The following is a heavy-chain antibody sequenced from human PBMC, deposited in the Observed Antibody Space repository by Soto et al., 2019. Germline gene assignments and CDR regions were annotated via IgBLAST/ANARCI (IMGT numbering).Heavy chain of an antibody. CDR3: VSFDISTIYFDP. CDR2: IYYGGST. D-gene: IGHD3-9*01. CDR1: GGSVSSSNYY. J-gene: IGHJ5*02. V-gene: IGHV4-39*01. Sequence: SETLSLTCTVSGGSVSSSNYYWGWIRQPPGKGLEWVGTIYYGGSTYYNPSLGSRVTISVDTSKSQFSLKLSSVTAADTAVYYCVSFDISTIYFDPWGQGALVTVSS.